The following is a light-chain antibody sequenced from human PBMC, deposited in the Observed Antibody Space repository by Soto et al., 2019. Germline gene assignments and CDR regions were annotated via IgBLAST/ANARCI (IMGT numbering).Light chain of an antibody. CDR1: SSNIGNNY. V-gene: IGLV1-51*01. Sequence: QSVLTQPPSVSAAPGQKVTISCSGSSSNIGNNYVSWYQQLPGTASKLLIYDNNKRPSGIPDRFSGSKSGTSATLGITGLQTGDDSDYYCGTWDSCLRAFYVSGTGTKLTVL. J-gene: IGLJ1*01. CDR2: DNN. CDR3: GTWDSCLRAFYV.